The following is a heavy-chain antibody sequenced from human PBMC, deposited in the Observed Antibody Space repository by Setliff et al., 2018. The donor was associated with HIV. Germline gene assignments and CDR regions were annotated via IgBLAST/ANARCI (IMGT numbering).Heavy chain of an antibody. D-gene: IGHD3-9*01. Sequence: ASVKVSCKASGYTFTNYGISWVRQAPGQGLEWMGWISANNGNTNFAQKFQGRVTMTTDTSTSTAYMELRSLKSEDTAVYYCAREPHELRYFDWLLDPAYYYYGMDVWGQGTTVTVSS. CDR1: GYTFTNYG. V-gene: IGHV1-18*01. CDR3: AREPHELRYFDWLLDPAYYYYGMDV. CDR2: ISANNGNT. J-gene: IGHJ6*02.